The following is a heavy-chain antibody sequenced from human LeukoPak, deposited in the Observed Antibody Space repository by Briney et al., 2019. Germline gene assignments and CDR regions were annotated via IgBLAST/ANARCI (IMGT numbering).Heavy chain of an antibody. Sequence: GESLKISRKGSGYTFSNYWIGWVRQMPGKGLEWMGIIYIGDSDTTYSPSFQGQVTFSADTSISTAYLQWSSLKASDTAIYYCARRLRPDAFDIWGQGTLVTVSS. CDR2: IYIGDSDT. D-gene: IGHD4-17*01. CDR3: ARRLRPDAFDI. CDR1: GYTFSNYW. V-gene: IGHV5-51*01. J-gene: IGHJ3*02.